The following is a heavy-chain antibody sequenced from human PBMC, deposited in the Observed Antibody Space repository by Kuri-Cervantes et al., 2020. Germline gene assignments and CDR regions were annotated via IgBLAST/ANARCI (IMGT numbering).Heavy chain of an antibody. CDR2: IWYDGSKK. D-gene: IGHD4-17*01. Sequence: LKIPCAASGFTFSNYAMHWVRQAPGKGLEWVAVIWYDGSKKYYADSVKGRFTISRDNAKNTLYLQMNSLRAEDTAVYYCARDFYGDSNHFDYWGQGTLVTVSS. CDR3: ARDFYGDSNHFDY. J-gene: IGHJ4*02. V-gene: IGHV3-33*08. CDR1: GFTFSNYA.